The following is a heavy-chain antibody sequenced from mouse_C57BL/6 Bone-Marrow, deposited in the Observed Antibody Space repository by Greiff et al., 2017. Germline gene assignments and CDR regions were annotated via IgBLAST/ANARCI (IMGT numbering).Heavy chain of an antibody. CDR1: GYTFTSYW. V-gene: IGHV1-50*01. Sequence: QVQLQQPGAELVKPGASVKLSCKASGYTFTSYWMQWVNQRPGQGLEWIGEIDPSDSYTNYNQKFKGKATLTVDTSSSTAYMQLSSLTSEDSAVYYCARGGYYGSSSYYFDYWGQGTTLTVSS. CDR2: IDPSDSYT. J-gene: IGHJ2*01. CDR3: ARGGYYGSSSYYFDY. D-gene: IGHD1-1*01.